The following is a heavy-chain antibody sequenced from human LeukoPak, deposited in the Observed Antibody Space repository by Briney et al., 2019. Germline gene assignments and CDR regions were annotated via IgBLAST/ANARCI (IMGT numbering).Heavy chain of an antibody. CDR3: ARVLLDTMIGPFGY. D-gene: IGHD3-22*01. CDR1: GFTFSSYT. J-gene: IGHJ4*02. V-gene: IGHV3-21*01. CDR2: ISSSSSYI. Sequence: PGGSLRLSCAASGFTFSSYTMNWVRQAPGKGLEWVSSISSSSSYIYYADSVKGRFTVSRDNAKNSLYLQMNGLRAEDTAVYYCARVLLDTMIGPFGYWGQGTLVTVSS.